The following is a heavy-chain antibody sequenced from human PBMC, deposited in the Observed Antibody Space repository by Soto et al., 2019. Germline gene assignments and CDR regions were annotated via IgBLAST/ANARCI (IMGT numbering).Heavy chain of an antibody. CDR1: GGSVSSNHGA. CDR2: TYYRSKWYN. CDR3: AREWELSSSSYRIYWYIDR. D-gene: IGHD6-6*01. J-gene: IGHJ2*01. V-gene: IGHV6-1*01. Sequence: FPTLSLTFALSGGSVSSNHGAWNRVRESPSRGPEWAGRTYYRSKWYNEYAVSVKSRITINPDTSKNQFSLQLNSVTPEDTAVYYCAREWELSSSSYRIYWYIDRWGRGTRVTVSS.